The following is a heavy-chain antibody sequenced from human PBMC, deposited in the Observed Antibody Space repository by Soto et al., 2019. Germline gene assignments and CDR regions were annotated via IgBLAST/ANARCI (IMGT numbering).Heavy chain of an antibody. CDR2: VNPNNGDT. Sequence: QVQLVQSGAELKKPGASVKVSCKASGYTFSNYDMNWVRQATGQGPEWIGWVNPNNGDTGYEQKFQGRVTLTTDISTTTAYMELTSLRSEDTAIYYCAKVSRKGSAIDFDYCGQGTLITVSS. CDR1: GYTFSNYD. V-gene: IGHV1-8*01. J-gene: IGHJ4*02. D-gene: IGHD3-10*01. CDR3: AKVSRKGSAIDFDY.